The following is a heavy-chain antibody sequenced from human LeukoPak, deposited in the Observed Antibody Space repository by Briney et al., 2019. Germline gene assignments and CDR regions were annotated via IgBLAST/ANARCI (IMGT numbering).Heavy chain of an antibody. D-gene: IGHD5-24*01. J-gene: IGHJ4*02. V-gene: IGHV3-21*04. CDR2: ISSSSYI. CDR3: ATVTARDGYRIDY. CDR1: GFTFSSYS. Sequence: GGSLRLSCATSGFTFSSYSMNWVRQAPGKGLEWVSCISSSSYIYYTDSVKGRFTISRDNAKNSLTLQMNSLRAEDTAVYYCATVTARDGYRIDYWGQGTLATVSS.